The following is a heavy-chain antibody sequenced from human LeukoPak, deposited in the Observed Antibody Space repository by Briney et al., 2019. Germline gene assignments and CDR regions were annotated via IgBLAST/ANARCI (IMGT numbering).Heavy chain of an antibody. Sequence: SETLSLTCTVSGGSISTSNYYWIWIRQPPGKGLEWIGSISYSGSTFYNPSLKSRVTISVDTSQNQFSLKLSSVTAADTAVYYCAREGGGCSGGSCPRIFDYWGQGTLVTVSS. CDR2: ISYSGST. CDR3: AREGGGCSGGSCPRIFDY. J-gene: IGHJ4*02. V-gene: IGHV4-39*07. CDR1: GGSISTSNYY. D-gene: IGHD2-15*01.